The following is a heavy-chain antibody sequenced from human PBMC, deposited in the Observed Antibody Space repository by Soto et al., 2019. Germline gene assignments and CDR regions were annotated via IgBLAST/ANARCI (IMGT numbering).Heavy chain of an antibody. Sequence: QITLKESGPTLVKPTQTLTLTCTFSGFSLSTSGVGVGWIRQPPGKALEWLALIYWDDDKRYSPSLKSRLTITKDSSKNQVVLTMTNMDPVDTATYYCAHSPRIAAADGFDYWGQGTLVTVSS. J-gene: IGHJ4*02. V-gene: IGHV2-5*02. D-gene: IGHD6-13*01. CDR1: GFSLSTSGVG. CDR3: AHSPRIAAADGFDY. CDR2: IYWDDDK.